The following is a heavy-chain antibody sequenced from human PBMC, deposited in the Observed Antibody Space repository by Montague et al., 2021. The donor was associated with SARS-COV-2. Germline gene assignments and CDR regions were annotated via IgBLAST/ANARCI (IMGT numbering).Heavy chain of an antibody. J-gene: IGHJ5*02. V-gene: IGHV4-34*01. CDR1: GESFADHF. Sequence: SETLSLTCAVYGESFADHFWSWIRQPPGKGLEWIGDINQSGRTKYIASLSSRVTMSADTSKNQVSLRLTSVTAADTAVYFCARRETRLPVRRGFPVGLGDWFAGWFDPWGRGTLVVVSS. D-gene: IGHD3/OR15-3a*01. CDR3: ARRETRLPVRRGFPVGLGDWFAGWFDP. CDR2: INQSGRT.